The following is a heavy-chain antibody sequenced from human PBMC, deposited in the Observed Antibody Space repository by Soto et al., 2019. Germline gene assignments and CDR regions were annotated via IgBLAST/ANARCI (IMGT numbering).Heavy chain of an antibody. Sequence: PGGSLRLSCAASGFTFSNYWMHWVRQAPGKGLVWVSRINSDGSSTIYADSVKGRFTISRDNTKNTRYLQMNSLSAEDPAVYYCANRLGYCTNGVCWERVPYYYYGMDVWGQGTTVTV. CDR3: ANRLGYCTNGVCWERVPYYYYGMDV. CDR2: INSDGSST. D-gene: IGHD2-8*01. J-gene: IGHJ6*02. V-gene: IGHV3-74*01. CDR1: GFTFSNYW.